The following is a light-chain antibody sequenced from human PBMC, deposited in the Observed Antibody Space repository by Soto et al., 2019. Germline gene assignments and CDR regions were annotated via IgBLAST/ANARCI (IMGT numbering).Light chain of an antibody. CDR1: QTVSGD. V-gene: IGKV3-15*01. CDR3: QQYNNWPIT. CDR2: DAS. Sequence: EIVLTQSPATLSGSPGDKVTLSCRASQTVSGDLAWYHHKPGQAPRLLIYDASARALDTPARFAGSGYGTEFNLTISSLQSEDFAVYFCQQYNNWPITFGQGTRLEIK. J-gene: IGKJ5*01.